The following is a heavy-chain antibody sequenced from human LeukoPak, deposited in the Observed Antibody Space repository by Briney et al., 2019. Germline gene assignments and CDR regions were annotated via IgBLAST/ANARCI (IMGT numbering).Heavy chain of an antibody. V-gene: IGHV3-20*04. D-gene: IGHD1-26*01. CDR2: INWNGGST. Sequence: RTGGSLRLSCAASGFTFDDYGMSWVRQAPGKGLEWVSGINWNGGSTGYADSVKGRFTISRDNAKNSLYLQMDSLRAEDTAVYYCARDKIVGATWLDPWGQGTLVTVSS. CDR3: ARDKIVGATWLDP. CDR1: GFTFDDYG. J-gene: IGHJ5*02.